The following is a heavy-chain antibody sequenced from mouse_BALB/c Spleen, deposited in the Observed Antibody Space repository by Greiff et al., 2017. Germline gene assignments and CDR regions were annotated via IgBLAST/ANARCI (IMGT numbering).Heavy chain of an antibody. J-gene: IGHJ4*01. D-gene: IGHD1-1*01. CDR3: ARITTVDYYAMDY. Sequence: VQLQQSGAELARPGASVKMSCKASGYTFTSYTMHWVKQRPGQGLEWIGYINPSSGYTNYNQKFKDKATLTADKSSSTAYMQLSSLTSEDSAVYYCARITTVDYYAMDYWGQGTSVTVSS. CDR1: GYTFTSYT. V-gene: IGHV1-4*01. CDR2: INPSSGYT.